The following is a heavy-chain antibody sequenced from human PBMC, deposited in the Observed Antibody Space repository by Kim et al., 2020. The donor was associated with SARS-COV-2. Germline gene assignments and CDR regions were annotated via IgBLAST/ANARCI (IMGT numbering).Heavy chain of an antibody. D-gene: IGHD2-15*01. Sequence: KGRVTISRDNSKNTLYLQMSSLRAEDTAVYYCVKDEGCSGGSCYYYGMDVWGQGTTVTVSS. CDR3: VKDEGCSGGSCYYYGMDV. J-gene: IGHJ6*02. V-gene: IGHV3-64D*06.